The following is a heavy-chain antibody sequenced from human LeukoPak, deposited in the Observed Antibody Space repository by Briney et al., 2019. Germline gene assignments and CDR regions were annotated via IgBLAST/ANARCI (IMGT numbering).Heavy chain of an antibody. D-gene: IGHD3-22*01. CDR1: GYTFTGYY. CDR3: ARGLPYDSSGYYSHYYYYYYMDV. CDR2: INPNSGGT. Sequence: GASVKVSCKASGYTFTGYYMHWVRQAPGQGLEWMGWINPNSGGTNYAQKFQGRVTMTRDTSISTAYMELSRLRSDDTAVYYCARGLPYDSSGYYSHYYYYYYMDVWGKGTTVTVSS. J-gene: IGHJ6*03. V-gene: IGHV1-2*02.